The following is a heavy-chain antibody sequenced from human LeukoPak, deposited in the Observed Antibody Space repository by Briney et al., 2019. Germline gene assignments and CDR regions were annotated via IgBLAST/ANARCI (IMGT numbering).Heavy chain of an antibody. Sequence: SETLSLTCTVSGGSISSGDYYWSWIRQPPGKGLGWIGYIYYSGSTYCNPSLKSRVTISVDTSKNQFSLKLSSVTAADTAVYYCARDAYDYVWGSYPDDAFDIWGQGTMVTVSS. D-gene: IGHD3-16*02. CDR2: IYYSGST. V-gene: IGHV4-30-4*01. J-gene: IGHJ3*02. CDR3: ARDAYDYVWGSYPDDAFDI. CDR1: GGSISSGDYY.